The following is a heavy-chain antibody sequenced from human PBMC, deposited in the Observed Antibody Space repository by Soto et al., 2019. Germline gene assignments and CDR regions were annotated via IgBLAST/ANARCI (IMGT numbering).Heavy chain of an antibody. CDR2: IFYSGST. CDR3: ARQPTTGDTDLWFDP. V-gene: IGHV4-39*01. D-gene: IGHD2-21*01. Sequence: SETLSLTCNVSGGSISTSRSYWAWIRQPPGKGLEWLANIFYSGSTYYHPSLASRVTVSVDTSKNEFSLKLRSVTAADTAVYYCARQPTTGDTDLWFDPWGQGTLVTVSS. CDR1: GGSISTSRSY. J-gene: IGHJ5*02.